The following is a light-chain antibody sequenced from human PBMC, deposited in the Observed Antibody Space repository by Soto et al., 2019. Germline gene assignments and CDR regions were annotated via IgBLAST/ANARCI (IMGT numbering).Light chain of an antibody. CDR2: EVS. Sequence: QSALTQPASLSVAPGQSITIACTGTGSDVGGYNYVSWYQQHPGKAPKLMIYEVSNRPSGVSNRFSGSKSGNTASLTISGLQAEDEADYYCNSYTSSSTPYVFGTGTKVTVL. CDR3: NSYTSSSTPYV. J-gene: IGLJ1*01. CDR1: GSDVGGYNY. V-gene: IGLV2-14*01.